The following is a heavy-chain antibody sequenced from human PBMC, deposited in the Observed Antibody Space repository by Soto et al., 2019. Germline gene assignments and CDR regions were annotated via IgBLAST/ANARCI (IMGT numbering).Heavy chain of an antibody. D-gene: IGHD3-10*01. CDR2: IYYSGST. V-gene: IGHV4-31*03. J-gene: IGHJ6*02. CDR3: ARVRGFGAMDV. Sequence: QVQLQESGPGLVKPSQTLSLTCTVSGGSISSGGYYWSWIRQHPGKGLEWIGYIYYSGSTYYNPSLKRRVTISGATSQNQFSLKLSSVTAADTAVYYCARVRGFGAMDVWGQGTTVTVSS. CDR1: GGSISSGGYY.